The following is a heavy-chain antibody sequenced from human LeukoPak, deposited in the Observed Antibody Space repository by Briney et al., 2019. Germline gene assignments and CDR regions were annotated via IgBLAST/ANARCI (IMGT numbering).Heavy chain of an antibody. CDR1: GFTFSSYG. CDR3: ARGRSYSSSWYKYYFDY. V-gene: IGHV3-30*02. CDR2: IRYDGSNK. J-gene: IGHJ4*02. D-gene: IGHD6-13*01. Sequence: GGSLRLSCAASGFTFSSYGMHWVRQAPGKGLEWVAFIRYDGSNKYYADSVKGRFTISRDNSKNTLYLQMNSLRAEDTAVYYCARGRSYSSSWYKYYFDYWGQGTLVTVSS.